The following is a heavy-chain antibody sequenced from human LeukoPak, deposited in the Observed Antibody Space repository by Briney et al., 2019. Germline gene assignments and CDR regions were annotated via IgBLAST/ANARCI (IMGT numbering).Heavy chain of an antibody. CDR3: SGIAVAGIY. CDR1: GFTFSGYG. D-gene: IGHD6-19*01. V-gene: IGHV3-30*02. CDR2: IRYDESNK. J-gene: IGHJ4*02. Sequence: PGRSLRLSCAASGFTFSGYGMHWVRQAPGKGLEWVAFIRYDESNKYYADSVKGRFTISRDNSKNTLYLQMNSLRTEDTAVYYCSGIAVAGIYWGQGTLVTVSS.